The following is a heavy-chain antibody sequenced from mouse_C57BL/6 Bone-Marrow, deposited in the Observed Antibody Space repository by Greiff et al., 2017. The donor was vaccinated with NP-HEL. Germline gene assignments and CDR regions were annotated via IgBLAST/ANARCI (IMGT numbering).Heavy chain of an antibody. CDR1: GYTFTSYW. Sequence: QVQLKQPGAELVKPGASVKLSCKASGYTFTSYWMHWVKQRPGRGLEWIGRIDPNSGGTKYNEKFKSKATLTVDKPSSTAYMQLSSLTSEDSAVYYCARGRRDSDWYFDVWGTGTTVTVSS. CDR3: ARGRRDSDWYFDV. J-gene: IGHJ1*03. V-gene: IGHV1-72*01. D-gene: IGHD3-3*01. CDR2: IDPNSGGT.